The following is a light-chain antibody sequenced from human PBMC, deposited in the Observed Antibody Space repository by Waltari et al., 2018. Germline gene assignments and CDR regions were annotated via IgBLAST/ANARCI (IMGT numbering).Light chain of an antibody. CDR1: SSDVGGYNY. J-gene: IGLJ3*02. CDR3: SSYTSSSTWV. V-gene: IGLV2-14*03. CDR2: DVS. Sequence: QSALTQPASVSGSPGQSITISCTGTSSDVGGYNYVSWYQQHPGKAPKLMIYDVSNRPSGVSNRFSGSKSDNTASLTISGLQAEDEADYSCSSYTSSSTWVFGGGTKLTVL.